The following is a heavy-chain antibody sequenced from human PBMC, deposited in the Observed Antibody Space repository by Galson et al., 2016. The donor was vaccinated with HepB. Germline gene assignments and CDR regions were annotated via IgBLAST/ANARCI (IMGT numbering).Heavy chain of an antibody. D-gene: IGHD6-19*01. Sequence: SLRLSCAASGFTFTNAWMSWVRQAPGKGLEWVANIKQDGSERYYVDSVEGRFTISRDNTKNSIYLQMNSLRAEDTAIYYCARLSGHYSGGFDYWGQGTLVTVSS. V-gene: IGHV3-7*03. CDR3: ARLSGHYSGGFDY. CDR2: IKQDGSER. CDR1: GFTFTNAW. J-gene: IGHJ4*02.